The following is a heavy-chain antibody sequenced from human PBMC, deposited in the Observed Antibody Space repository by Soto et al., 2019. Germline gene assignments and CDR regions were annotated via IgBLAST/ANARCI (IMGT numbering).Heavy chain of an antibody. CDR2: IYSGGTT. V-gene: IGHV3-53*01. CDR1: GFSVSSNY. CDR3: ARVDYYDSSGYYFGY. Sequence: GSLRLSCAASGFSVSSNYMSWVRQAPGKGLEWVSVIYSGGTTYYEDSVKGRFTISRDNAKNSLYLQMNSLRAEDTAVYYCARVDYYDSSGYYFGYWGQGTLVTVSS. D-gene: IGHD3-22*01. J-gene: IGHJ4*02.